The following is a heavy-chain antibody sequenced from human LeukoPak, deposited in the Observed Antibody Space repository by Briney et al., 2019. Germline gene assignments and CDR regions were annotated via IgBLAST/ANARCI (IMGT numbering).Heavy chain of an antibody. CDR2: ISSNSSYI. CDR3: TKDLRRGYTYGLGN. V-gene: IGHV3-21*04. J-gene: IGHJ4*02. CDR1: GFTFSSYS. D-gene: IGHD5-18*01. Sequence: GGSLRLSCAASGFTFSSYSMNWVRQAPGKGLEWVSSISSNSSYIYYADSVKGRFTISRDNAKNSLYLQMKSLRVEDTALYYCTKDLRRGYTYGLGNWGQGTLVTVSS.